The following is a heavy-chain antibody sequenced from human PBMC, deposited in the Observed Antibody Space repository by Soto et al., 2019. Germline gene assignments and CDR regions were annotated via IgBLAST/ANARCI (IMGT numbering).Heavy chain of an antibody. Sequence: ASLRLSCAASGFTFSSYSMNWVRRAPGKGLEWVSSISSSSSYIYYADSVKGRFTISRDNAKNSLYLQMNSLRAEDTAVYYCARDQRYSSSSGYYYYYGMDVWGQGTTVTVSS. CDR1: GFTFSSYS. V-gene: IGHV3-21*01. CDR3: ARDQRYSSSSGYYYYYGMDV. J-gene: IGHJ6*02. CDR2: ISSSSSYI. D-gene: IGHD6-6*01.